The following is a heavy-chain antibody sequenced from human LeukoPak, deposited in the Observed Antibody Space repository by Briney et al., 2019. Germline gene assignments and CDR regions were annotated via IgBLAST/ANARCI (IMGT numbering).Heavy chain of an antibody. Sequence: ASVKVSCKASGYTFTGYYMHWVRQAPGQGLEWMGWINPNSGGTNYAQKLQGRVTMTTDTSTSTAYMELRSLRSDDTAVYYCARESQYYDILTGYYSTFFDYWGQGTLVTVSS. D-gene: IGHD3-9*01. CDR2: INPNSGGT. CDR1: GYTFTGYY. CDR3: ARESQYYDILTGYYSTFFDY. V-gene: IGHV1-2*02. J-gene: IGHJ4*02.